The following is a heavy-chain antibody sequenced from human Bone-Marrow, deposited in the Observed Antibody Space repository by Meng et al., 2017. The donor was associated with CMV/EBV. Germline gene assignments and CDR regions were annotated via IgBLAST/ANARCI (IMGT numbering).Heavy chain of an antibody. V-gene: IGHV3-21*04. J-gene: IGHJ4*02. Sequence: GESLKISCAASGFTFSSYSMNWVRQAPGKGLEWVSSISSSSSYIYYADSVKGRFTISRDNAKNSLYLQRNSLRAEDTAVYYCAKDREDIAAASDGFDYWGQGTLVTVSS. CDR1: GFTFSSYS. D-gene: IGHD6-13*01. CDR3: AKDREDIAAASDGFDY. CDR2: ISSSSSYI.